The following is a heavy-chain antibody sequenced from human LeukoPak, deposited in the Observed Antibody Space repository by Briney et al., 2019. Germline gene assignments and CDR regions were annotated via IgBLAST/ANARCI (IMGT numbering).Heavy chain of an antibody. D-gene: IGHD1-7*01. CDR3: ATARNFRFEY. J-gene: IGHJ4*02. Sequence: GGSPRLSCATSGLTLRTTWMHWVRQAPGKGLMWVSRMNGEGTTIDYADSVKGRFTVSRDYAKNTLFLQMNNLRTEDTALYFCATARNFRFEYWGQGSLVIVSA. CDR1: GLTLRTTW. CDR2: MNGEGTTI. V-gene: IGHV3-74*01.